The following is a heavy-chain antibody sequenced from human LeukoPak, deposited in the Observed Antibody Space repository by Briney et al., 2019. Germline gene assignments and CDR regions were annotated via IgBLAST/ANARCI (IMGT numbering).Heavy chain of an antibody. D-gene: IGHD3-10*01. J-gene: IGHJ4*02. Sequence: GGSLRLSCSASGFTFSSYAMHWVRQAPGKGLEYVSAISSNGGSTYYADSVKGRFTISRDNSKNTLYLQLSSLRAEDTAVYYCVKGPMYHYGSGSYFDYWGQGTLVTVSS. CDR3: VKGPMYHYGSGSYFDY. CDR2: ISSNGGST. CDR1: GFTFSSYA. V-gene: IGHV3-64D*06.